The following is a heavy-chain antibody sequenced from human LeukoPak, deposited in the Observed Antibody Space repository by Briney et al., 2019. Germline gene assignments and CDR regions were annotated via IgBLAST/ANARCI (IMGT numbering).Heavy chain of an antibody. V-gene: IGHV3-23*01. D-gene: IGHD1-1*01. Sequence: GGSLRLSCAASGFSFSSNAMSWVRQAPARGLEWVSSIRGNGDTFYADSVKGRFTLSRDDSRNTVYLHLNNLRVEDSAVYYCARASWISNGDAVWWGQGTLVTVSS. J-gene: IGHJ4*02. CDR2: IRGNGDT. CDR1: GFSFSSNA. CDR3: ARASWISNGDAVW.